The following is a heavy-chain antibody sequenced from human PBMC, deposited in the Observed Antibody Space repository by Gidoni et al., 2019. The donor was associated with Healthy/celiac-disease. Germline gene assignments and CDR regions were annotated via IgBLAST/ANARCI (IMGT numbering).Heavy chain of an antibody. V-gene: IGHV3-30-3*01. D-gene: IGHD2-15*01. J-gene: IGHJ4*02. CDR3: ARDGIVVVVAAIFDY. CDR2: ISYDGSNK. CDR1: GFTFSSYA. Sequence: QVQLVESGGGVVQPGRSLRLSCAASGFTFSSYAMHWVRQAPGKGLEWVAVISYDGSNKYYADSVKGRFTISRDNSKNTLYLQMNSLRAEDTAVYYCARDGIVVVVAAIFDYWGQGTLVTVSS.